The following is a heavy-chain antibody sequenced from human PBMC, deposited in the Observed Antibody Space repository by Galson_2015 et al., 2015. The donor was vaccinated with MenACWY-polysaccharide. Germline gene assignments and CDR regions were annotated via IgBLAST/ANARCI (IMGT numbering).Heavy chain of an antibody. Sequence: SLRLSCAAYGFTFSSHWMTWVRQAPGKGLEWVATIKQDGSEKYYVDSAKGRFTISRDNAKNSLSLQMNSLRAEDTAVYYCARAGEGWFDSWGQGTLVTVSS. CDR2: IKQDGSEK. V-gene: IGHV3-7*01. CDR3: ARAGEGWFDS. CDR1: GFTFSSHW. J-gene: IGHJ5*01. D-gene: IGHD3-10*01.